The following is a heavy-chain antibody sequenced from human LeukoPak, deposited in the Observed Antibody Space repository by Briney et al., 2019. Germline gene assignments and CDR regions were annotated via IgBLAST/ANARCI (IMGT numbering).Heavy chain of an antibody. CDR2: IYYGGST. CDR3: ARGGLGRRWPYFDY. Sequence: SETLSLTCSVSGVSISSYHWSWIRQPPGKGLEWIGYIYYGGSTNYNPSLKSRVTISIDTSKNQFSLKLTSVTAADTAVYYCARGGLGRRWPYFDYWGQGTLVTVSS. J-gene: IGHJ4*02. D-gene: IGHD4-23*01. V-gene: IGHV4-59*01. CDR1: GVSISSYH.